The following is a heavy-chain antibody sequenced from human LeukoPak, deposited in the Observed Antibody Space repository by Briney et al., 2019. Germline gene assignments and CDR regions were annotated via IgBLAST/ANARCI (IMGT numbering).Heavy chain of an antibody. J-gene: IGHJ4*02. D-gene: IGHD3-22*01. Sequence: GGSLRLSCAASGFTFSSYEMNWVRQAPGKGLEWVSYISSSGSTIYYADSVKGRFTISRDKAKNSLYLQMNSLRAEDTAVYYCATPYYYDSMDYWGQGTLVTVSS. CDR3: ATPYYYDSMDY. CDR2: ISSSGSTI. V-gene: IGHV3-48*03. CDR1: GFTFSSYE.